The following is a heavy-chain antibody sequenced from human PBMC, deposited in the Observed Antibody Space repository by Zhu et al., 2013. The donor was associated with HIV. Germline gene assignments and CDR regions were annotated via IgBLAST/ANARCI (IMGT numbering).Heavy chain of an antibody. J-gene: IGHJ3*02. Sequence: QVQLVQSGAEVKKPGSSVKVSCKASGGTFSSYAISWVRQAPGQGLEWMGGIIPIFGTANYAHKFRGRVSITADESSNTAFMELSSLTSADTAVYFCATTLKRQTTYALDTWGQGTMVTVSS. V-gene: IGHV1-69*01. CDR2: IIPIFGTA. D-gene: IGHD4-17*01. CDR1: GGTFSSYA. CDR3: ATTLKRQTTYALDT.